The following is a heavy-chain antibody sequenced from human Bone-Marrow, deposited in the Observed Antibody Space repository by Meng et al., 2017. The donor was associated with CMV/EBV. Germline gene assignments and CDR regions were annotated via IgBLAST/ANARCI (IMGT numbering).Heavy chain of an antibody. V-gene: IGHV3-23*01. CDR1: AFPFQNYA. J-gene: IGHJ4*02. CDR2: IGSGGSDT. Sequence: FSLSCTACAFPFQNYALSWFRQSPGMVLDSVSGIGSGGSDTSSADSAKGRFTISRDNSKNTLYLDINSLRSEDTAMYYCANLPADYWGQGTLVTVSS. CDR3: ANLPADY.